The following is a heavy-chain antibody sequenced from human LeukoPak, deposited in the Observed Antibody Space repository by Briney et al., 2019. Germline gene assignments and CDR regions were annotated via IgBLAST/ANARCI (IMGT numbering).Heavy chain of an antibody. CDR1: GGSFSGYY. D-gene: IGHD3-16*02. J-gene: IGHJ4*02. CDR3: ARGYDYVWGSYRPPNY. CDR2: INHSGST. Sequence: PSETLSLTCAVYGGSFSGYYWSWNRQPPGKGLEWIGEINHSGSTNYNPSLKSRVTISVDTSKNQFSLKLSSVTAADTAVYYCARGYDYVWGSYRPPNYWGQGTLVTVSS. V-gene: IGHV4-34*01.